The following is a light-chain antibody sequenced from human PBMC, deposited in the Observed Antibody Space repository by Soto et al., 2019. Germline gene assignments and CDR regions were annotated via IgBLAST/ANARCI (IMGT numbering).Light chain of an antibody. CDR3: SSYTSSITLV. CDR1: SSDVGGYDY. CDR2: DVN. V-gene: IGLV2-14*03. Sequence: QAVVTQPASVSGSPGQSITISCTGTSSDVGGYDYVSWYQQHPGKAPKLMLYDVNNRPSGVSNRFSGSKSGNTASLTISVLQAEDEADYYCSSYTSSITLVFGAGTQLTVL. J-gene: IGLJ2*01.